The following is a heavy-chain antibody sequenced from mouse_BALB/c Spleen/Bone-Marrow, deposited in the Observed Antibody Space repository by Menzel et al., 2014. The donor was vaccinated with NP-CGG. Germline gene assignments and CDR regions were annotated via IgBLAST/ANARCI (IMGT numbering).Heavy chain of an antibody. CDR2: INPGSGSS. D-gene: IGHD2-2*01. CDR1: GYAFTNYL. Sequence: VQLQQSGAELVRPGTSVKVSCKASGYAFTNYLIEWVKRRPGQGLEWIGVINPGSGSSNYNENFKGKATLTADRSSSTAYMLLSRLTSDDSAVYFCARSRGYDVGPFAFWGQGTLVTVSA. V-gene: IGHV1-54*01. J-gene: IGHJ3*01. CDR3: ARSRGYDVGPFAF.